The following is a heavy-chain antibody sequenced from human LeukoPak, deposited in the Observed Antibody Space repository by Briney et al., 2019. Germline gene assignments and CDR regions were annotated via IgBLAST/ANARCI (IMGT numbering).Heavy chain of an antibody. CDR1: RFTFSSYA. D-gene: IGHD3-22*01. Sequence: GGSLRLSCAASRFTFSSYAMSWVRQAPGKGLEWVSAISGSGGNTYYADSVKGRFTISRDSSKNTLYLQMNSLRAEDTAVYYCAKDTSGSYLTGDYWGQGTLVTVSS. V-gene: IGHV3-23*01. J-gene: IGHJ4*02. CDR3: AKDTSGSYLTGDY. CDR2: ISGSGGNT.